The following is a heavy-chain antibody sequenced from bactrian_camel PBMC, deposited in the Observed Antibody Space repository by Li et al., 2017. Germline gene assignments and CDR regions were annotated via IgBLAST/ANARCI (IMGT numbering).Heavy chain of an antibody. CDR2: LWGGDGST. V-gene: IGHV3S63*01. Sequence: VQLVESGGGSVQAGGSLTLSCVASDYPWGNNCMGWFRQVSGEEREGVAVLWGGDGSTYYSSSVKGRFAISKDYAKNTLSLQVNSLKPEDAAMYYCAARGSSWLCGDSLAEPGRFDTWGQGTQVTVS. CDR3: AARGSSWLCGDSLAEPGRFDT. J-gene: IGHJ6*01. D-gene: IGHD1*01. CDR1: DYPWGNNC.